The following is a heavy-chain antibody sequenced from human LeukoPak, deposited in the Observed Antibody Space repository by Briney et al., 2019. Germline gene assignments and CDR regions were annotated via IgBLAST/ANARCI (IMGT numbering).Heavy chain of an antibody. CDR3: ARGPPRNYYGSGSFNLDY. CDR1: GGTFSSYA. J-gene: IGHJ4*02. D-gene: IGHD3-10*01. Sequence: ASVKVSCKASGGTFSSYAISWVRQAPGQGLEWMGWINPNSGGTNYAQKFQGRVTMTRDTSISTAYMELSRLRSDDTAVYYCARGPPRNYYGSGSFNLDYWGQGTLVTVSS. CDR2: INPNSGGT. V-gene: IGHV1-2*02.